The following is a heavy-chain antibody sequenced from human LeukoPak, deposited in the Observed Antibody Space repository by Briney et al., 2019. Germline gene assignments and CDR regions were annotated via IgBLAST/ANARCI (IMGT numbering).Heavy chain of an antibody. J-gene: IGHJ4*02. Sequence: SETLSLTCTVSGGSISSSSYYWGWIRQPPGKGLEWIGSIYYSGSTYYNPSLKSRVTISVDTSKNQFSLKLSSVTAADTAVYYCASHVGDYQLTWYDYWGQGTLVTVSS. CDR1: GGSISSSSYY. D-gene: IGHD2-2*01. CDR3: ASHVGDYQLTWYDY. CDR2: IYYSGST. V-gene: IGHV4-39*01.